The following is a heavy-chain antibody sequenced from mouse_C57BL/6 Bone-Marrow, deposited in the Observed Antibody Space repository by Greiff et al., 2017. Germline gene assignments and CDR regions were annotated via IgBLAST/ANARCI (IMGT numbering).Heavy chain of an antibody. CDR3: ARGYYYGGGLAY. CDR2: IDPSDSET. V-gene: IGHV1-52*01. Sequence: QVQLQQPGAELVRPGSSVKLSCKASGYTFTSYWMHWVKQRPIQGLEWIGNIDPSDSETHYNQKFKDKATLTVDKSSSTAYMQLSSLTSEDSAVYYCARGYYYGGGLAYWGQGTLVTVSA. D-gene: IGHD1-1*01. CDR1: GYTFTSYW. J-gene: IGHJ3*01.